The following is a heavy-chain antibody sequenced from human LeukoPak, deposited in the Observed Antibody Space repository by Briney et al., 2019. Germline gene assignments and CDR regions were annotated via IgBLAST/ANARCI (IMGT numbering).Heavy chain of an antibody. V-gene: IGHV3-21*01. Sequence: GGSLRLSCAASGFTFSSYSMNWARQAPGKGLEWVSSISSSSSYIYYADSVKGRFTISRDNAKNSLYLQMNSLRAEDTAVYYCASGVTTGFDYWGQGTLVTVSS. D-gene: IGHD4-17*01. CDR1: GFTFSSYS. CDR2: ISSSSSYI. CDR3: ASGVTTGFDY. J-gene: IGHJ4*02.